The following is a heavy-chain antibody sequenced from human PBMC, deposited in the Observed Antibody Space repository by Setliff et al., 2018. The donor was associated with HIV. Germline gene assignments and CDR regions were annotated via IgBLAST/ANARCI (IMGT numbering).Heavy chain of an antibody. V-gene: IGHV4-4*07. CDR2: MHTSGNT. CDR1: GGSFSTYY. Sequence: SETLSLTCTVSGGSFSTYYWSWIRQPAGKGLEWIGRMHTSGNTNYNPSLKSRVTISVDTSKNQFSLNLTSVTAADTAVYYCARLGYSGSLVGAFDIWGQGTMVTVSS. D-gene: IGHD1-26*01. CDR3: ARLGYSGSLVGAFDI. J-gene: IGHJ3*02.